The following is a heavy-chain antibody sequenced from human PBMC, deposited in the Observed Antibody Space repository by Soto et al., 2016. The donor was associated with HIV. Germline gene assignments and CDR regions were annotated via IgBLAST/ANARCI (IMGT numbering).Heavy chain of an antibody. CDR2: ISGSGGST. CDR1: GFTFSSYA. V-gene: IGHV3-23*01. CDR3: AKASGEDCSSTSCYEFDY. J-gene: IGHJ4*02. Sequence: EVQLLESGGGLVQPGGSLRLSCAASGFTFSSYAMSWVRQAPGKGLEWVSAISGSGGSTYYADSVKGRFTISRDNSKNTLYLQMNSLRAEDTAVYYCAKASGEDCSSTSCYEFDYWGQGTLVTVSS. D-gene: IGHD2-2*01.